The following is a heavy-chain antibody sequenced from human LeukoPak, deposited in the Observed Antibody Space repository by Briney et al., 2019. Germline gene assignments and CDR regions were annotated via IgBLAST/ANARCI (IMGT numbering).Heavy chain of an antibody. CDR1: GFTFSNYA. J-gene: IGHJ4*02. Sequence: SGGSLRLSCAASGFTFSNYAMSWVRQARGKGLEWVSAISGSGGETYYAESVKGRFTISRDNAKNSLYLQMNSLRAEDTAVYYCARSLIRSSGNFDYWGQGTLVTVSS. CDR2: ISGSGGET. D-gene: IGHD3-22*01. V-gene: IGHV3-23*01. CDR3: ARSLIRSSGNFDY.